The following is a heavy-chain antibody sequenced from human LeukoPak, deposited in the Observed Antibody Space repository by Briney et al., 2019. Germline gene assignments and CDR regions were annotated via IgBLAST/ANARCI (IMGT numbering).Heavy chain of an antibody. J-gene: IGHJ3*02. CDR1: GYTFTGYY. D-gene: IGHD2-2*01. CDR2: INPNSGGT. V-gene: IGHV1-2*02. Sequence: ASVKVSCKASGYTFTGYYMHWVRQAPGQGLEWMGWINPNSGGTNYAQKFQGRVTMHRHTSISTAYMELSRLRSDDTAVYYCASSFIVVVPAASPYDAFDIWGQGTMVTVSS. CDR3: ASSFIVVVPAASPYDAFDI.